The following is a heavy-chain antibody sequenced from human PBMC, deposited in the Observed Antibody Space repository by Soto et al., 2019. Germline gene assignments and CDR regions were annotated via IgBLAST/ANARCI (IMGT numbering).Heavy chain of an antibody. CDR3: ARDPSDLWEPDQYFQY. Sequence: GSLRISCAASGFTFSSFRMNWVRQAPGKGLEWVSSISGTANYIYYADSVRGRFTISKDNAENSLYLQMNSLRAEDTAVYYCARDPSDLWEPDQYFQYWGQGTRVTVSS. J-gene: IGHJ1*01. CDR1: GFTFSSFR. D-gene: IGHD1-26*01. V-gene: IGHV3-21*01. CDR2: ISGTANYI.